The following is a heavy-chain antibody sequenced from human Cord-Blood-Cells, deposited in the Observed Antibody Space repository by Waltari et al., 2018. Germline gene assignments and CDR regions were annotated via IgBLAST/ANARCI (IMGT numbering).Heavy chain of an antibody. CDR1: GGSISSSSYY. CDR2: IYYSGIT. J-gene: IGHJ4*02. Sequence: QLQLQESGPGLVKPSETLSLTCTVSGGSISSSSYYWGWIRQPPGKGLEWIGSIYYSGITYPNPPLKGRITISVDTSKNQFSLKRSAVTSSDTAVYYCARQNIKYSSSFFDYWGQGTLVTVSS. CDR3: ARQNIKYSSSFFDY. V-gene: IGHV4-39*01. D-gene: IGHD6-6*01.